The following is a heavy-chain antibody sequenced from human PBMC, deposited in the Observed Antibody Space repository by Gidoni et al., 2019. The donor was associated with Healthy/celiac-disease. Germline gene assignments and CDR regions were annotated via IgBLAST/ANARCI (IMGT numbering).Heavy chain of an antibody. CDR3: ARGAYGDFFDY. Sequence: QVQLQESRPGLVKPSETLSLTCTVSGGSVSSGSYYWSWIRQPPGKGLEWIGYIYYSGSTNYNPSLKSRVTISVDTSKNQFSLKLSSVTAADTAVYYCARGAYGDFFDYWGQGTLVTVSS. J-gene: IGHJ4*02. CDR2: IYYSGST. CDR1: GGSVSSGSYY. D-gene: IGHD4-17*01. V-gene: IGHV4-61*01.